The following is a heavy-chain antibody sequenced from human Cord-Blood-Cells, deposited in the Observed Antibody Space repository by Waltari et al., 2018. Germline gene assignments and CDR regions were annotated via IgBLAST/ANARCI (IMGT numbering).Heavy chain of an antibody. CDR3: ARLGDSSSWPVPFDY. V-gene: IGHV4-39*01. D-gene: IGHD6-13*01. J-gene: IGHJ4*02. CDR2: IYYSGST. Sequence: IRQPPGKGLEWIGSIYYSGSTYYNPSLKSRVTISVDTSKNQFSLKLSSVTAADTAVYYCARLGDSSSWPVPFDYWGQGTLVTVSS.